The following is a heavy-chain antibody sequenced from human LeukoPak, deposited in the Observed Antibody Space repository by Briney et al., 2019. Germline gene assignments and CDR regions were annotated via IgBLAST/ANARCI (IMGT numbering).Heavy chain of an antibody. CDR1: GFTFTTYP. J-gene: IGHJ4*02. CDR3: AKAPHCPNDVCRYFDY. Sequence: GGSLRLSCAASGFTFTTYPMSWVRQAPGKGREWVSAISASGGGTYYADSVKGRFTISRDNSRSTVFLQMSSLRAEDTAVYYCAKAPHCPNDVCRYFDYWGQGILVTVSS. D-gene: IGHD2-8*01. CDR2: ISASGGGT. V-gene: IGHV3-23*01.